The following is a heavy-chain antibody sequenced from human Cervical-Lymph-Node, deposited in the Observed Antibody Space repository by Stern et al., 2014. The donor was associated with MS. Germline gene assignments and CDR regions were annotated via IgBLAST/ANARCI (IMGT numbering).Heavy chain of an antibody. CDR3: ARLIWFGHVDY. J-gene: IGHJ4*02. V-gene: IGHV4-39*02. CDR1: GGSISHSRW. CDR2: IYYSGTT. Sequence: QLQLQESGPGLVKPSETLSLTCNVSGGSISHSRWWAWIRQPPGKGPEWIGSIYYSGTTYYNSSLKSRVTIFVDTSKNHFSLNLNSVTAADTAVYYCARLIWFGHVDYWGQGTLVTVSS. D-gene: IGHD3-10*01.